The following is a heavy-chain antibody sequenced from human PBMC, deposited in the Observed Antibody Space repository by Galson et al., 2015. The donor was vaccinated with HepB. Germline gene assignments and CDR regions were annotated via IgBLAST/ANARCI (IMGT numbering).Heavy chain of an antibody. CDR1: GYTFTGYY. J-gene: IGHJ4*02. CDR3: ARSPSMIVVVNKVLWFDY. D-gene: IGHD3-22*01. V-gene: IGHV1-2*04. Sequence: SVKVSCKASGYTFTGYYMHWVRQAPGQGLEWMGWINPNSGGTNYAQKFQGWVTMTRDTSISTAYMELRSLRSDDTAVYYCARSPSMIVVVNKVLWFDYWGQGTLVTVSS. CDR2: INPNSGGT.